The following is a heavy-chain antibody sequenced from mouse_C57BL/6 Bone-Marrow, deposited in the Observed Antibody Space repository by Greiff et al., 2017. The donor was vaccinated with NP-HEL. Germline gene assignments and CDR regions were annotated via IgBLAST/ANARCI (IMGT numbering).Heavy chain of an antibody. CDR3: ARTPHYYGSSYPYYAMDY. J-gene: IGHJ4*01. Sequence: VMLVESGPGLVQPSQSLSITCTVSGFSLTSYGVHWVRQSPGKGLEWLGVIWSGGSTDYNAAFISRLSISKDNSKSQVFFKMNSLQADDTAIYYCARTPHYYGSSYPYYAMDYWGQGTSVTVSS. CDR2: IWSGGST. CDR1: GFSLTSYG. V-gene: IGHV2-2*01. D-gene: IGHD1-1*01.